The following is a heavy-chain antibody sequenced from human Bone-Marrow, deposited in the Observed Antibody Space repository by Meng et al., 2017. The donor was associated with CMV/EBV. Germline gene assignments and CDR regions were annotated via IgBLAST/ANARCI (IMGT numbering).Heavy chain of an antibody. J-gene: IGHJ4*02. Sequence: GGSLRLSCAASGITFSSYWMHWVRQAPGKGLVWVSGINGDGTSTTYADSVKGRFTISRDNAKNTMYVQMNSLRGEDTAVYYCTPQLGGVGTYWGQGNVVNVHS. D-gene: IGHD2-21*02. CDR2: INGDGTST. CDR3: TPQLGGVGTY. CDR1: GITFSSYW. V-gene: IGHV3-74*01.